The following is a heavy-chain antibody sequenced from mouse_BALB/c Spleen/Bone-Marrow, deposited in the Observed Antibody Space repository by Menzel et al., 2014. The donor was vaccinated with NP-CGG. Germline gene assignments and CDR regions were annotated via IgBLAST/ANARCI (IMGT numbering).Heavy chain of an antibody. V-gene: IGHV5-12*02. CDR2: ISNGGGST. CDR1: GFTFRDCY. Sequence: EVMLVESGGGLVQPGGPLKLSCATSGFTFRDCYMYWVRQTPEKRLEWVAYISNGGGSTYYPDTVKGRFTISRDNAKNTLYLQMSRLKSEDTAMYYCARQGTLDYWGQGTSVTVSS. CDR3: ARQGTLDY. J-gene: IGHJ4*01.